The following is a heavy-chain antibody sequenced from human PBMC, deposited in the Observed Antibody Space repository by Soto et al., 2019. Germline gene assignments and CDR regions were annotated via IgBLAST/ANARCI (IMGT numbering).Heavy chain of an antibody. CDR3: ARARSCSGGSCYSRGNWFDP. D-gene: IGHD2-15*01. V-gene: IGHV1-8*01. Sequence: ASVKVSCKASGYTFTSYDINWVRQATGQGLEWMGWMNPNSGNTGYAQKFQGRVTMTRNTSISTAYMELSSLGSEDTAVYYCARARSCSGGSCYSRGNWFDPWGQGTLVTVSS. J-gene: IGHJ5*02. CDR2: MNPNSGNT. CDR1: GYTFTSYD.